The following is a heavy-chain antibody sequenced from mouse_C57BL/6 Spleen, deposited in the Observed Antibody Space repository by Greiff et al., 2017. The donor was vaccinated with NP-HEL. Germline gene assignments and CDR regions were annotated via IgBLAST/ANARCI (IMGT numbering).Heavy chain of an antibody. CDR3: ARDTVVAPHFDY. D-gene: IGHD1-1*01. CDR2: INPNNGGT. CDR1: GYTFTDYS. Sequence: EVQLQQSGPELVKPGASVKISCKASGYTFTDYSMNWVKQSPGKSLEWIGDINPNNGGTSYNQKFKGKATLTVDKSSSTAYMELSSLTSEDSAVYYCARDTVVAPHFDYWGQGTTLTVSS. V-gene: IGHV1-26*01. J-gene: IGHJ2*01.